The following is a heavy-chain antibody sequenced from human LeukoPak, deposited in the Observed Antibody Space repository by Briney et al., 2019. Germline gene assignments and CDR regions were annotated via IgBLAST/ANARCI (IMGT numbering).Heavy chain of an antibody. CDR3: ANEGPYYDDYYFDY. J-gene: IGHJ4*02. Sequence: GASVKVSCKASGGTFSSYAISWVRQAPGQGLEWMGGIIPIFGTANYAQKFQGRVTITADESTSTAYMELSSLRSEDTAVYYCANEGPYYDDYYFDYWGQGTLVTVSS. D-gene: IGHD4-17*01. CDR1: GGTFSSYA. V-gene: IGHV1-69*13. CDR2: IIPIFGTA.